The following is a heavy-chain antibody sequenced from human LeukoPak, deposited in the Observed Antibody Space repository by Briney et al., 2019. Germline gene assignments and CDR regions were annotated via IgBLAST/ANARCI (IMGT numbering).Heavy chain of an antibody. J-gene: IGHJ6*03. V-gene: IGHV1-2*02. CDR1: GYTFTGYY. CDR3: AREGDGYNGVHYMDV. D-gene: IGHD5-24*01. Sequence: ASVKVSCKASGYTFTGYYMHWVRQAPGQGLEWMGWINPNSGGTKYAQKFQGRVTMTRDTSISTAYMELSRLRSDDTAVYYCAREGDGYNGVHYMDVWGKGTTVTVSS. CDR2: INPNSGGT.